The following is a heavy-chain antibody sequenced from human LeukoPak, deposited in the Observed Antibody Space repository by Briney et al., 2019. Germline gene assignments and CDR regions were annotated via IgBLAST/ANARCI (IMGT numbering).Heavy chain of an antibody. Sequence: GGSLRLSCVASGFTFSSYAMSWVRQAPGKGLEWVGRIKSKTDGGTTDYAAPVKGRFTISRDDSKNTLYLQMNSLKTEDTAVYYCTTRYNWNNGVTFDYWGQGTLVTVSS. V-gene: IGHV3-15*01. CDR3: TTRYNWNNGVTFDY. D-gene: IGHD1/OR15-1a*01. CDR1: GFTFSSYA. J-gene: IGHJ4*02. CDR2: IKSKTDGGTT.